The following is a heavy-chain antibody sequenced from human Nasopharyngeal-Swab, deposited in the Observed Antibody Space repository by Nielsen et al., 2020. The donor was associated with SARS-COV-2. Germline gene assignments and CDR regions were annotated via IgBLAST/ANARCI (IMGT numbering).Heavy chain of an antibody. CDR1: GYTFTNYG. CDR2: IGSYNGKT. CDR3: ARFYGGRPNTDGFDI. Sequence: ASVKVSCKASGYTFTNYGISWVRQAPVQGLEWIGWIGSYNGKTDYAQKFQGRVTMTRDISTSTIYMELRSLRSDDTAVYYCARFYGGRPNTDGFDIWGQGTVVTVSS. J-gene: IGHJ3*02. D-gene: IGHD4-23*01. V-gene: IGHV1-18*01.